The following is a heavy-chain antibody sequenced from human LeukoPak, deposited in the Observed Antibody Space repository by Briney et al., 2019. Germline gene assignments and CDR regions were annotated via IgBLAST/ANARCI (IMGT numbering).Heavy chain of an antibody. V-gene: IGHV4-38-2*02. Sequence: PSETLSLTCTVSGYFSTAYYWGWIRQPPGKGLEWIASIRHDGHTYYNPSLKSQVSISVDMSRNQFSLKLSSVTAADTAVYYCARTKQWLDSTIDYWGQGTLVTVSS. CDR3: ARTKQWLDSTIDY. CDR1: GYFSTAYY. D-gene: IGHD6-19*01. J-gene: IGHJ4*02. CDR2: IRHDGHT.